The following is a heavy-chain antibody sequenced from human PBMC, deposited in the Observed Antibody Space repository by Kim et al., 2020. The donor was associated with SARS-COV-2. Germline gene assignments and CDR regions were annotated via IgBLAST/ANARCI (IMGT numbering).Heavy chain of an antibody. CDR1: GFTFSSYG. V-gene: IGHV3-33*01. D-gene: IGHD2-2*01. CDR3: ARGRVGYCSSTSCYAPFLGGFNPYYMDV. Sequence: GGSLRLSCAASGFTFSSYGMHWVRQAPGKGLEWVAVIWYDGSNKYYADSVKGRFTISRDNSKNTLYLQMNSLRAEDTAVYYCARGRVGYCSSTSCYAPFLGGFNPYYMDVWGKGTTVTVSS. CDR2: IWYDGSNK. J-gene: IGHJ6*03.